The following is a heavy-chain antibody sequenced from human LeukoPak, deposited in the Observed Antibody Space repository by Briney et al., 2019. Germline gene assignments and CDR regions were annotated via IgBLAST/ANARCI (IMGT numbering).Heavy chain of an antibody. V-gene: IGHV3-30-3*01. CDR1: GFTFSDYA. Sequence: VQPGGSLRLSCSASGFTFSDYAMHWVRQAPGKGLEWVAVISYDGINKYYADSVKGRFTISRENSKNTVYLQMNSLGAEDKAVYYCAREYYYDSSGEDYWGQGTLVTVSS. D-gene: IGHD3-22*01. CDR2: ISYDGINK. CDR3: AREYYYDSSGEDY. J-gene: IGHJ4*02.